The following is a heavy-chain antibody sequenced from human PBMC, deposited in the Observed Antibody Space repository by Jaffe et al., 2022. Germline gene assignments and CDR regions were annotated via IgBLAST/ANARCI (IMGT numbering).Heavy chain of an antibody. J-gene: IGHJ6*03. D-gene: IGHD2-2*01. CDR3: ARDLGYCSSTSCYRRYYYMDV. CDR1: GGSFSGYY. CDR2: INHSGST. V-gene: IGHV4-34*01. Sequence: QVQLQQWGAGLLKPSETLSLTCAVYGGSFSGYYWSWIRQPPGKGLEWIGEINHSGSTNYNPSLKSRVTISVDTSKNQFSLKLSSVTAADTAVYYCARDLGYCSSTSCYRRYYYMDVWGKGTTVTVSS.